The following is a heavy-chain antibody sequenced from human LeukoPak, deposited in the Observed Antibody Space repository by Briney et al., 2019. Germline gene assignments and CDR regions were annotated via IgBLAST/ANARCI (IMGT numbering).Heavy chain of an antibody. J-gene: IGHJ5*02. D-gene: IGHD2-15*01. V-gene: IGHV3-23*01. CDR2: IRSNGGDT. Sequence: GGSLRLSCAASGFTFGEYSVSWVREAPGKGLEWVSNIRSNGGDTYYTDSVKGRFTISRDNSKNTLYLEMNSLRAEDTAVYYCAKGGYTTWFDPWGQGTLVTVSS. CDR3: AKGGYTTWFDP. CDR1: GFTFGEYS.